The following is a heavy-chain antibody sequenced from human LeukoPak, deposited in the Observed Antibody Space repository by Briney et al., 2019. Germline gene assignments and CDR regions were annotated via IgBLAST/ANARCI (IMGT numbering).Heavy chain of an antibody. Sequence: PGGSLRLSCAASGFTFGNYATHWVRQAPGKGLEWVTVISYDGSNKKYADSVKGRFTISRDNSKNTLYLQMSSLKPEDTAVYYCARGVFTGGTYYGYWGQGTLVTVSS. CDR1: GFTFGNYA. J-gene: IGHJ4*02. CDR2: ISYDGSNK. D-gene: IGHD1-26*01. V-gene: IGHV3-30-3*01. CDR3: ARGVFTGGTYYGY.